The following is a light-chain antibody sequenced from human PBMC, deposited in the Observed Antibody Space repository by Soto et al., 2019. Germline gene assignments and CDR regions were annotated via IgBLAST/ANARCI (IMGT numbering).Light chain of an antibody. CDR1: PSVTNF. CDR2: GAF. J-gene: IGKJ5*01. CDR3: QQSNIWPPVT. Sequence: EIVLTQSPATLSLSPGERATLSCRASPSVTNFLSWYQQKPGQAPRLLIYGAFNRATSIPARFSGSGSGTDFTLTISSLEPEDSAIYYCQQSNIWPPVTFGQGTRLEIK. V-gene: IGKV3-11*01.